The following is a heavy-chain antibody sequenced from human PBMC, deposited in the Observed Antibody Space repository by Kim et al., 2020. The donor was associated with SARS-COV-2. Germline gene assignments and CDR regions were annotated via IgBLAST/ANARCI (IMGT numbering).Heavy chain of an antibody. CDR1: GFTFSSYG. D-gene: IGHD5-12*01. Sequence: GGSLRLSCAASGFTFSSYGMHWVRQAPGKGLEWVAVISYDGSNKYYADSVKGRFTISRDNSKNTLYLQMNSLRAEDTAVYYCAKDVGARGYSGYDLGLFGYYYYGMDVWGQGTTVTVSS. J-gene: IGHJ6*02. CDR3: AKDVGARGYSGYDLGLFGYYYYGMDV. V-gene: IGHV3-30*18. CDR2: ISYDGSNK.